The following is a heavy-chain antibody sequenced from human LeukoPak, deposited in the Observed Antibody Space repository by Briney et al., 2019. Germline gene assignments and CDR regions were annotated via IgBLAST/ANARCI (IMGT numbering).Heavy chain of an antibody. J-gene: IGHJ4*02. D-gene: IGHD2-15*01. Sequence: PETLSLTGAFYGASFSGYCWRWIRQPPGKGLEWVGEINHSGITTYNPSLKSRVTISVDTSKKQFSLKLNSVTAADTAVYYCAISHKWLLLDYWGQGTLVTVSS. CDR1: GASFSGYC. CDR3: AISHKWLLLDY. CDR2: INHSGIT. V-gene: IGHV4-34*01.